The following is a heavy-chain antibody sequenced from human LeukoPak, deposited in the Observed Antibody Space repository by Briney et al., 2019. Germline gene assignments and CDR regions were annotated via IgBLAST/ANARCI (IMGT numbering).Heavy chain of an antibody. Sequence: ASVKLSCKASGYTFTSYDINWVRQATGQGLEWMGWMNPNSGNTGYAQKFQGRVTMTRNTSISTAYMELSSLRSEDTAVYYCARAVYCSSTSCRYYYYGMDVWGQGTTVTVSS. J-gene: IGHJ6*02. CDR2: MNPNSGNT. CDR1: GYTFTSYD. D-gene: IGHD2-2*01. V-gene: IGHV1-8*01. CDR3: ARAVYCSSTSCRYYYYGMDV.